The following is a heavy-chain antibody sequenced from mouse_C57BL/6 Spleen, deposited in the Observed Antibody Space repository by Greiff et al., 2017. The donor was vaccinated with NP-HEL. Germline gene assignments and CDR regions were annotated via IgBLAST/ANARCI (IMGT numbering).Heavy chain of an antibody. CDR1: GYAFSSYW. J-gene: IGHJ4*01. V-gene: IGHV1-80*01. Sequence: VQLQQSGAELVKPGASVKISCKASGYAFSSYWMNWVKQRPGKGLEWIGQIYPGDGDTNYNGKFKGKATLTADKSSSTAYMQLSSLTSEDSAVYFCARGGPRYAMDYWGQGTSVTVSS. D-gene: IGHD3-3*01. CDR3: ARGGPRYAMDY. CDR2: IYPGDGDT.